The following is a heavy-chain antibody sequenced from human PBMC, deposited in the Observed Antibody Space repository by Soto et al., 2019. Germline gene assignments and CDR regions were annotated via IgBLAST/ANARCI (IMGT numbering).Heavy chain of an antibody. V-gene: IGHV4-59*01. CDR3: AKRFGDYVGWFVQ. CDR2: IFSRGTP. J-gene: IGHJ5*02. CDR1: GVSITDYH. Sequence: SSETLSLTCTVSGVSITDYHWSWIRQSPGRGLEWIGYIFSRGTPNYNPSLKSRVTISVDTSRNQFSLKLNSLTAADTAMYFCAKRFGDYVGWFVQWGQGALVTVSS. D-gene: IGHD4-17*01.